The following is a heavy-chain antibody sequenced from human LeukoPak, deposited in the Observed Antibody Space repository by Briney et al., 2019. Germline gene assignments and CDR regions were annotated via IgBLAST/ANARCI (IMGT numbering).Heavy chain of an antibody. CDR3: ARGEDYYDSSGPCY. Sequence: ASVKVSCKAFGYTFTSNYMHWVRQAPGQGPEWMGVISPSGGSTTYAQKFQGRVTLTRDTSTSTVYMELSSLRSEDTAVYYCARGEDYYDSSGPCYWGQGTLVTLSS. D-gene: IGHD3-22*01. J-gene: IGHJ4*02. V-gene: IGHV1-46*01. CDR2: ISPSGGST. CDR1: GYTFTSNY.